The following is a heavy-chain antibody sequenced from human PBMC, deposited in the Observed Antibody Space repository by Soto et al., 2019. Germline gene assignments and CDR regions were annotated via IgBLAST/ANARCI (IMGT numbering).Heavy chain of an antibody. D-gene: IGHD3-10*01. CDR1: GGSISSYY. Sequence: SETLSLTCTVSGGSISSYYWSWIRQPPGKGLEWIGYIYYSGSTNYNPSLKSRVTISVDTSKNQFSLKLSSVTAADTAVYYCARVAAYEVRGVGWFDPWGQGTLVTVSS. CDR3: ARVAAYEVRGVGWFDP. V-gene: IGHV4-59*01. J-gene: IGHJ5*02. CDR2: IYYSGST.